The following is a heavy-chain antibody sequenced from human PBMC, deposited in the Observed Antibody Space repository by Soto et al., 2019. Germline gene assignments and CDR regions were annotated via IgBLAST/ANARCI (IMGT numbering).Heavy chain of an antibody. CDR3: SRDGYSGRSDGFDI. J-gene: IGHJ3*02. CDR2: ISYDGNNE. V-gene: IGHV3-30-3*01. D-gene: IGHD1-26*01. Sequence: QVQLVESGGGVVQPGRSLRLSCAASGFTFSAYTMHWVRQPPGKGLEWVAVISYDGNNERYTDPVKGRFTVSRDNTKSALYLKMSSLKSADTAVYYCSRDGYSGRSDGFDIWGQGTMVTVSS. CDR1: GFTFSAYT.